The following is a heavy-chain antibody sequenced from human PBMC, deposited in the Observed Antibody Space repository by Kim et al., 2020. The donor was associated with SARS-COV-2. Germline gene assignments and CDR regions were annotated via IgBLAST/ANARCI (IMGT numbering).Heavy chain of an antibody. CDR3: ARSAENDLSQLGFDP. V-gene: IGHV1-2*06. J-gene: IGHJ5*02. CDR2: INPNSGGT. CDR1: GYTFTGYY. Sequence: ASVKVSCKASGYTFTGYYLHWVRQAPGQGLEWMGRINPNSGGTNYAQKFQGRVTMTRDTSISTAYMELSRLRSDDTAVYYCARSAENDLSQLGFDPWGQGTLVTVSS. D-gene: IGHD1-1*01.